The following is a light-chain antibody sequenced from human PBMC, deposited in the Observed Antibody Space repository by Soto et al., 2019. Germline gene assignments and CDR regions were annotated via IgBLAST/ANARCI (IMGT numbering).Light chain of an antibody. CDR1: QSVSSN. J-gene: IGKJ1*01. CDR3: TQYNSHSGK. Sequence: EIVMTQSPATLSVSPGERATLSCRASQSVSSNLAWYQQKPGQAPRLLIYGASTRATGIPARFSGSGSGTEFNITISRLQPDDFATYYRTQYNSHSGKFGHWTTV. CDR2: GAS. V-gene: IGKV3-15*01.